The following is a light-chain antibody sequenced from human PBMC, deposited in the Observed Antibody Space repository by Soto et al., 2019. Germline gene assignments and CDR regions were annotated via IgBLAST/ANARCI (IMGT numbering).Light chain of an antibody. CDR3: HQRSSWPRGS. CDR2: DAS. Sequence: EVVLTQSPSTLSVSPGESATLSCRASQSVSSYLAWYQQKPGQGPRLLIYDASNRATGVSARFSGSGSGTDFTLTISSFETEDFEVYYCHQRSSWPRGSCGQGPKVEIK. J-gene: IGKJ1*01. V-gene: IGKV3-11*01. CDR1: QSVSSY.